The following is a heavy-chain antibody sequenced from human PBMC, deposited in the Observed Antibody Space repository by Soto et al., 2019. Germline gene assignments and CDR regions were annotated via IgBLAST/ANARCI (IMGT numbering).Heavy chain of an antibody. D-gene: IGHD3-22*01. V-gene: IGHV4-4*02. Sequence: QVQLQESGPGLVKPSGTLSLTCAVSGGSISSSNWWSWVRQPPGKGLEWIGEIYHSGSTNYNPSLKTRVTISVDKSRHQFSLKRSSVTAADTAVYYCARDYYDSSGASFYGMDVWGQGTTFTVSS. CDR3: ARDYYDSSGASFYGMDV. J-gene: IGHJ6*02. CDR1: GGSISSSNW. CDR2: IYHSGST.